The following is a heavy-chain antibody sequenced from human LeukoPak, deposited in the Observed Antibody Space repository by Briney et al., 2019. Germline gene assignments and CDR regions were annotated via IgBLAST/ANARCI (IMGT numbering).Heavy chain of an antibody. CDR1: GYTFTSFY. Sequence: ASVKVSCKASGYTFTSFYMHWVRQAPGQGLEWMGIINPRGGSATSAQKFQGRVTLTRDTSTSAVYMELSSLRSEDTAVYYCARDYHGSGSLTTFDYWGQGTLVTVSS. V-gene: IGHV1-46*01. D-gene: IGHD3-10*01. J-gene: IGHJ4*02. CDR3: ARDYHGSGSLTTFDY. CDR2: INPRGGSA.